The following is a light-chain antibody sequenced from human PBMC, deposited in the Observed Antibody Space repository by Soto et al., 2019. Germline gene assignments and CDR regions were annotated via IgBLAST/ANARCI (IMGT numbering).Light chain of an antibody. CDR1: SSDVGSYNL. Sequence: QSALTQPASVSGSPGQSITISCTGTSSDVGSYNLVSWYQQHPGKAPKLMIYEGSKRPSGVSNRFSGSKSGNTASLTISGLQAEDEADYYCCSYAGSSTLVFGGGPMLTVL. J-gene: IGLJ2*01. V-gene: IGLV2-23*01. CDR2: EGS. CDR3: CSYAGSSTLV.